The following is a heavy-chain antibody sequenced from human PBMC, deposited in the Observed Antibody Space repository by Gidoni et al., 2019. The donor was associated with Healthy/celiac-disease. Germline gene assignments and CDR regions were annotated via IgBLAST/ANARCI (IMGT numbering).Heavy chain of an antibody. V-gene: IGHV4-59*08. Sequence: QVQLQESGPGLVQPSETLSLTCTVSGGSISSYYWSWIRQPPGKGLEWIGYIYYSGSTNYNPSLKSRVTISVDTSKNQFSLKLSSVTAADTAVYYCASCGGDCDGFDYWGQGTLVTVSS. CDR3: ASCGGDCDGFDY. CDR2: IYYSGST. J-gene: IGHJ4*02. D-gene: IGHD2-21*02. CDR1: GGSISSYY.